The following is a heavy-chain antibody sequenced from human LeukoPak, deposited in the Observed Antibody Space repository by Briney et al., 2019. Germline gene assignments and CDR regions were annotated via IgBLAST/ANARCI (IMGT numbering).Heavy chain of an antibody. Sequence: ASVKVSCKASGYTFTSYGISWVRQAPGQGLEWMGWISAYNGNTNYAQKLQGRVTMTTDTSTSTAYMELRSLRSEDTAVYYCARGRYCGGDCYFSWFDPWGQGTLVTVSS. CDR3: ARGRYCGGDCYFSWFDP. CDR1: GYTFTSYG. CDR2: ISAYNGNT. D-gene: IGHD2-21*02. J-gene: IGHJ5*02. V-gene: IGHV1-18*01.